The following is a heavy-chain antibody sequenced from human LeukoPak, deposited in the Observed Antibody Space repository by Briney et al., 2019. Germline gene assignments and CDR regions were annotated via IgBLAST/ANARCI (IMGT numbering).Heavy chain of an antibody. Sequence: SETLSLTCTVSGGSINSSSYYWSWIRQPPGKGLEWIGYIYYSGSTNYNPSLKSRVTISVDTSKNQFSLKLSSVTAADTAVYYCAREDGLNIFDYWGQGTLVTVSS. CDR2: IYYSGST. V-gene: IGHV4-61*01. CDR1: GGSINSSSYY. CDR3: AREDGLNIFDY. J-gene: IGHJ4*02. D-gene: IGHD5-24*01.